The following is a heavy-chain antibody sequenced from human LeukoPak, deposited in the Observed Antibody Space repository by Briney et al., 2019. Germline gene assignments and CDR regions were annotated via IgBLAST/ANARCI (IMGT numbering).Heavy chain of an antibody. CDR3: ARLXFYDSTGYSPGHYMDV. CDR2: LYPGVST. CDR1: GDSITSDY. J-gene: IGHJ6*03. D-gene: IGHD3-22*01. V-gene: IGHV4-4*07. Sequence: PSETLSLTCTVSGDSITSDYWTWIRQPPGKGLEWIGRLYPGVSTNYNPSLKSRVTMSVDTSKNQFALKLSAVTAADTAVYYCARLXFYDSTGYSPGHYMDVWGKGTTVTVSS.